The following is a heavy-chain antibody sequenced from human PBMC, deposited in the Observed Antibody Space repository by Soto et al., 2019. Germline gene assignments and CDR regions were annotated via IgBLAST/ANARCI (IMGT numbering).Heavy chain of an antibody. Sequence: PRGSLRLSCAASGFTFSSYAMTWVRQAPGKGLEWVSAISRSGDSTYYADSVKGRFTISRDNSKNTLYLQMNSLRAEDTAVYYCTKGAFAGYYYYGMDVWGQGTTVTVSS. CDR3: TKGAFAGYYYYGMDV. J-gene: IGHJ6*02. CDR2: ISRSGDST. CDR1: GFTFSSYA. D-gene: IGHD3-16*01. V-gene: IGHV3-23*01.